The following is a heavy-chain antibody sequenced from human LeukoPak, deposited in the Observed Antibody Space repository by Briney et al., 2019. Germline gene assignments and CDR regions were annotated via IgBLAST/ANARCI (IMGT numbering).Heavy chain of an antibody. CDR3: AKVSGSYLPNFDY. CDR1: GFTFSSYG. V-gene: IGHV3-30*02. Sequence: GGSLRLSCAASGFTFSSYGMHWVRQAPGKGVERVAFIWYDGSNKYYADSVKGRFTISRDNSKNTLYLQMNSLRAEDTAVYYCAKVSGSYLPNFDYWGQGTLVTVS. D-gene: IGHD2-15*01. CDR2: IWYDGSNK. J-gene: IGHJ4*02.